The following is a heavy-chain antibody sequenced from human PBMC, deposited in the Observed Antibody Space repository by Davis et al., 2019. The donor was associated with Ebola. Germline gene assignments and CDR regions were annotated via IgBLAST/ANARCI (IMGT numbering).Heavy chain of an antibody. CDR3: ATYGRLGGFRGPRFYEIHRTYFFDH. CDR2: IFHSGAT. Sequence: PSETLSLTCTVSGGSVTTDDYYWSWIRQPPGKGLEWIGYIFHSGATNYNPSLKSRVTISQDTSRNQFSLNLTSVTAADTAIYYCATYGRLGGFRGPRFYEIHRTYFFDHWGQGTLVTVSS. D-gene: IGHD3-16*01. V-gene: IGHV4-61*08. J-gene: IGHJ4*02. CDR1: GGSVTTDDYY.